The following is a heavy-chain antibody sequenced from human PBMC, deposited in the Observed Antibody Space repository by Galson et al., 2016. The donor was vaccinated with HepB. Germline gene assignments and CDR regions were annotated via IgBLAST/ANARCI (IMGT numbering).Heavy chain of an antibody. J-gene: IGHJ6*02. CDR2: LGYSGNT. D-gene: IGHD4-11*01. V-gene: IGHV4-59*01. Sequence: SETLSLTCTVSGGSISDYYWSWIRQPPGKGLEWIGHLGYSGNTKYSPALRSRVSVSVDRSRNQISLKLSSVTAADAAVYYCARAENSNYDYYYYGLDVWGQGTTVIVSS. CDR3: ARAENSNYDYYYYGLDV. CDR1: GGSISDYY.